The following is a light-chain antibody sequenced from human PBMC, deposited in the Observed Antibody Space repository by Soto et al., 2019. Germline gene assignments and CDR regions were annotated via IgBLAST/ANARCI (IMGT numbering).Light chain of an antibody. CDR1: QSVSSN. Sequence: EIVTTQSPATLSVSPGERVTLSCRASQSVSSNLAWYQHKLGQAPRLLIYGASTRATGIPARFSGSGSGTEFTLTFSSLQSEDFAVYYCQQYNNWPWTFGQGTKVDIK. J-gene: IGKJ1*01. V-gene: IGKV3-15*01. CDR2: GAS. CDR3: QQYNNWPWT.